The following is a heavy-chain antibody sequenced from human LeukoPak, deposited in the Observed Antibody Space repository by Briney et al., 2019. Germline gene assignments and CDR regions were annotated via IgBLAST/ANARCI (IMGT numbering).Heavy chain of an antibody. J-gene: IGHJ6*03. CDR3: ATAPVDDFWSGYYRYYYYYYMDV. D-gene: IGHD3-3*01. V-gene: IGHV3-23*01. CDR1: GFTFSSYA. CDR2: ISGSGGST. Sequence: PGGSLRLSCATSGFTFSSYAMSWVRQAPGKGLEWVSAISGSGGSTYYADSVKGRFTISRDNSKNTLYLQMNSLRAEDTAVYYCATAPVDDFWSGYYRYYYYYYMDVWGKGTTVTVSS.